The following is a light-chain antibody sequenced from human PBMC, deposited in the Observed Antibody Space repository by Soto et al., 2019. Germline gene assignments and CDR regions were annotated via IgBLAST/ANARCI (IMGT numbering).Light chain of an antibody. Sequence: EIVLTQSPGTLSLSPGERATLSCRASQSGSSSYLAWYQQKPGQAQRLLIYGASSSATSIPDMFSGSGSETDFTLTISRLEPDDFAVYYCQQYGSSSWTFGQGTKVAIK. CDR2: GAS. CDR1: QSGSSSY. J-gene: IGKJ1*01. V-gene: IGKV3-20*01. CDR3: QQYGSSSWT.